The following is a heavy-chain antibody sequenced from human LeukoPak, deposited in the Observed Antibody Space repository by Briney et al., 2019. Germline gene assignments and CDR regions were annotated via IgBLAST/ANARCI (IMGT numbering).Heavy chain of an antibody. J-gene: IGHJ2*01. V-gene: IGHV3-23*01. D-gene: IGHD1-1*01. CDR1: GFSFTSYT. Sequence: PGGSLRLSCTASGFSFTSYTMSWVRQAPGKGLEWVSAISGSGGSTYYADSVKGRFTISRDNSKNTLYLQMNSLRAEDTAVYYCAKRPREDNWGGDWYFDLWGRGTLVTVSS. CDR3: AKRPREDNWGGDWYFDL. CDR2: ISGSGGST.